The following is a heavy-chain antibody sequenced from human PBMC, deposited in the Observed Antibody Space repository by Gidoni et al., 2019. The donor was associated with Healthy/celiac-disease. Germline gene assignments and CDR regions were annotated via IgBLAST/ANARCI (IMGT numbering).Heavy chain of an antibody. V-gene: IGHV4-34*01. J-gene: IGHJ4*02. CDR2: INHSGST. CDR3: ARGVQQQLAHFDY. CDR1: GGSFSGYY. Sequence: QVPLQQWGAGLLKPSETLSLTCAVYGGSFSGYYWSWIRQPPGKGLEWIGEINHSGSTNYNPSLKSRVTIAVDTSKNQFSLKLSSVTAADTAVYYCARGVQQQLAHFDYWGQGTLVTVSS. D-gene: IGHD6-13*01.